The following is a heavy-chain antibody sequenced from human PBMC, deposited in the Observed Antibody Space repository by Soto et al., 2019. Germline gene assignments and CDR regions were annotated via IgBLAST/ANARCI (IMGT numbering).Heavy chain of an antibody. CDR3: ARNLAAGDY. Sequence: QVQLVQSGAEVKKPGASVKVSCKASGYTFTNSYIHWVRQAPGQGLEWMALLNPNGGSTKYAQNFQRRVTVTRDTSTSTVYMELTSLTSEDTAVYYCARNLAAGDYWGQGTLVTVSS. V-gene: IGHV1-46*01. CDR1: GYTFTNSY. J-gene: IGHJ4*02. D-gene: IGHD6-13*01. CDR2: LNPNGGST.